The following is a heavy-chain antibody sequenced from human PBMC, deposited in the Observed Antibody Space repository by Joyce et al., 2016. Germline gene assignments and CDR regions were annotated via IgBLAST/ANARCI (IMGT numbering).Heavy chain of an antibody. CDR2: VLPGYKIT. CDR3: AKGGVVAANNWYFDS. CDR1: GGTFRTHS. V-gene: IGHV1-69*01. J-gene: IGHJ4*02. D-gene: IGHD2-15*01. Sequence: QVQLVQSGAEVKKPGSSLRVSCKTSGGTFRTHSITWVRQAPGQGLEWMRGVLPGYKITSDAEKFQGTVTITADDPTSTAYMELTGLTSDGTAEYFCAKGGVVAANNWYFDSWGQGTLVTVAS.